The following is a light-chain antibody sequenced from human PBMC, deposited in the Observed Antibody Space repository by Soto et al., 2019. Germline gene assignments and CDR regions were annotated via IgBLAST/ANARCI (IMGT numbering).Light chain of an antibody. CDR2: KAS. J-gene: IGKJ1*01. CDR3: QHYNSYSEA. Sequence: DIQMTQSPSSLSGSVGDRVTITWQASQTISSSLAWYQQKPGKAPKLIIYKASTLKSGVPSRFSGSGSGTEFTLTISSLQPDDVATYYCQHYNSYSEALGQGTKVDI. V-gene: IGKV1-5*03. CDR1: QTISSS.